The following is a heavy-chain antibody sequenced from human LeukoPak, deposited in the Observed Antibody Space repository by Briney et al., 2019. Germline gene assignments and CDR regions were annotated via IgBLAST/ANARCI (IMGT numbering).Heavy chain of an antibody. CDR2: ISSNGGST. CDR1: GLTFIKAR. Sequence: GGSLRLSCVASGLTFIKARLSWVRQAPGKGLEYVSAISSNGGSTYYANSVKGRFTISRDNSKNTLYLQMGSLRAEDMAVYYCARSRLLVAVPFDYWGQGTLVTVSS. J-gene: IGHJ4*02. V-gene: IGHV3-64*01. CDR3: ARSRLLVAVPFDY. D-gene: IGHD5-12*01.